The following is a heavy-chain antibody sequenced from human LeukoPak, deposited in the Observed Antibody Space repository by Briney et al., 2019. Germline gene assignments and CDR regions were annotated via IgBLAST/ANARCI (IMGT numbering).Heavy chain of an antibody. CDR3: ARLTPVEMATASFDY. D-gene: IGHD5-24*01. CDR2: IHSTGST. V-gene: IGHV4-59*08. Sequence: SETLSLTCTVSGGSINNHYWSWIRQPPGKGLEWIGYIHSTGSTHYNPSLKSRVTISVDRSKNQFSLKLSSVTAADTAVYYCARLTPVEMATASFDYWGQGTLVTVSS. CDR1: GGSINNHY. J-gene: IGHJ4*02.